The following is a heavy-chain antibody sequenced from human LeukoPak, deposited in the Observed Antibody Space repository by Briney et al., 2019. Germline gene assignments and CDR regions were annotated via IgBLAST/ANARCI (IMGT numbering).Heavy chain of an antibody. D-gene: IGHD1-26*01. V-gene: IGHV3-23*01. CDR1: GFTFSSYA. J-gene: IGHJ4*02. Sequence: PGGSLRLSCAASGFTFSSYAMSWVRQAPGKGLEWVSAISGSGGRTYYADSVKGRFTISRDNSKNTLYLQMNSLRAEDTAVYYCAKKGPIVGATTAYYFDYWGQGTLVTVSS. CDR2: ISGSGGRT. CDR3: AKKGPIVGATTAYYFDY.